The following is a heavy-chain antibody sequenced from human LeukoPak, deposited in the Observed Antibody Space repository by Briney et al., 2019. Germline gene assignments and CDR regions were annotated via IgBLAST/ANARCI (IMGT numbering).Heavy chain of an antibody. Sequence: SETLSLTCAVYGGSFSGYYWSWIRQPPGKGLEWIGEINHSGSTNYNPSLKSRVTISVDTSKNQFSLKLSSVTAADTAVYYCARRGRWLQQFLGVFDYWGQGTLVTVSS. J-gene: IGHJ4*02. D-gene: IGHD5-24*01. CDR3: ARRGRWLQQFLGVFDY. CDR1: GGSFSGYY. V-gene: IGHV4-34*01. CDR2: INHSGST.